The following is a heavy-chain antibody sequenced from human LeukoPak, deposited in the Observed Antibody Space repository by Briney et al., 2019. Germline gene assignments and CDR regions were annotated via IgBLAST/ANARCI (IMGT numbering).Heavy chain of an antibody. Sequence: HAGGSLSLSCAASGFTFSTYPISWVRQAPGKGLEWVSAISGGGDSTYYADSVKGRFTISRDNSKNTLYLQMNSLRAEDTALYYCAKDSVRGYSGYGNDGFDIWGQGTMVTVSS. CDR2: ISGGGDST. J-gene: IGHJ3*02. CDR3: AKDSVRGYSGYGNDGFDI. D-gene: IGHD5-12*01. CDR1: GFTFSTYP. V-gene: IGHV3-23*01.